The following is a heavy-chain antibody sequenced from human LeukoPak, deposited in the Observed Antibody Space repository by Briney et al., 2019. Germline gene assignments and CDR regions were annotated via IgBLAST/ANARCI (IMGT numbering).Heavy chain of an antibody. CDR1: GFTFSSYG. J-gene: IGHJ5*02. Sequence: GGSLRLSCAASGFTFSSYGMHWVRQAPGKGLEWVAFIRYDGSNKYYADSVKGRFTISRDNSKNTLYLQMNSLRAEDTAVYYCAKDKRFLEWLLYHWGQGTLVTVSS. V-gene: IGHV3-30*02. D-gene: IGHD3-3*01. CDR3: AKDKRFLEWLLYH. CDR2: IRYDGSNK.